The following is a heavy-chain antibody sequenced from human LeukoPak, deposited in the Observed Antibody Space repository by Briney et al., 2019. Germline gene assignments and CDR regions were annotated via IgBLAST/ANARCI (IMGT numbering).Heavy chain of an antibody. CDR2: MNPNSGNT. J-gene: IGHJ4*02. Sequence: VASVKVSCKASGYSFTSYDLSWVRQATGQGLEWMGWMNPNSGNTGYAQKLQGRVTMTRDTSISTAYMELTSLTSEDTAIYYCARGLAVAGTGYWGQGTLVTVSS. D-gene: IGHD6-19*01. CDR1: GYSFTSYD. V-gene: IGHV1-8*01. CDR3: ARGLAVAGTGY.